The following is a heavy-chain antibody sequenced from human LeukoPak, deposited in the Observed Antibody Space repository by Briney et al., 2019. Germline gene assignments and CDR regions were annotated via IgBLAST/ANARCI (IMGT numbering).Heavy chain of an antibody. CDR2: ISSGSTYI. J-gene: IGHJ6*02. V-gene: IGHV3-21*01. Sequence: GGSLRLSCAASGFTFSSYSMNWVRQAPGKGLEWVSSISSGSTYIYYADSVKGRFTISRDNAKNSLYLQMNSLGAEDMAVYYCARASDYGDYFSGMDVWGQGTTVTVSS. D-gene: IGHD4-17*01. CDR3: ARASDYGDYFSGMDV. CDR1: GFTFSSYS.